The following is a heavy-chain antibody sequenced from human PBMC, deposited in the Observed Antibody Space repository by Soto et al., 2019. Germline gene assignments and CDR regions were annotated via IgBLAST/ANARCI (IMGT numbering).Heavy chain of an antibody. V-gene: IGHV1-69*12. CDR2: IIPIFGTA. Sequence: QVQLVQSGAEVKKPGSSVKVSCKASGGTFSSYAISWVRQAPGQGLEWMGGIIPIFGTANYAQKFQGRVTNTADESTSTAYMELSSLRSEDTAVYYCAGDWNSSSWNPPYNWFDPWGQGTLVTVSS. CDR3: AGDWNSSSWNPPYNWFDP. J-gene: IGHJ5*02. D-gene: IGHD6-13*01. CDR1: GGTFSSYA.